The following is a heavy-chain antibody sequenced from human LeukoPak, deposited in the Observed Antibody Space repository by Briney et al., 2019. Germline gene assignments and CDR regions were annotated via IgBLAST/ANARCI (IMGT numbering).Heavy chain of an antibody. CDR3: ARASWLPQTRNYYYMDV. Sequence: SETLSLTCTVSGGSVSSYYWSWIRQPPGEGLEWIGYIYYGGSTNYNPSLKSRVTISEDTSKNQFSLKLSSVTAADTAMYYCARASWLPQTRNYYYMDVWGKGTTVTISS. CDR1: GGSVSSYY. D-gene: IGHD5-12*01. CDR2: IYYGGST. J-gene: IGHJ6*03. V-gene: IGHV4-59*02.